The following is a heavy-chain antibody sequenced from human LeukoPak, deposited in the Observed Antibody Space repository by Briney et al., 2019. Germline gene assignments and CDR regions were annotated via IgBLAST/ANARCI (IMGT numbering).Heavy chain of an antibody. CDR3: AREGGRYCSGGSCYSSNGWYGGLNY. CDR2: ISTYNGHT. J-gene: IGHJ4*02. V-gene: IGHV1-18*01. CDR1: GYTFTSYA. D-gene: IGHD2-15*01. Sequence: GASVKVSCKASGYTFTSYAMNWVRQAPGQELEWMGWISTYNGHTNYARKVQGRVTMTTDTSTSTAYMELRSLRSDDTAVYFCAREGGRYCSGGSCYSSNGWYGGLNYWGQGTLVTVSS.